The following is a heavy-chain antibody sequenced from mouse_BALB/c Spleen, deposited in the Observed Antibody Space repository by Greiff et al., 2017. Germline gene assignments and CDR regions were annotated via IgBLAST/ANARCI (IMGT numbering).Heavy chain of an antibody. CDR2: INPGSGGT. V-gene: IGHV1-54*01. D-gene: IGHD2-4*01. J-gene: IGHJ4*01. CDR3: AGDYEDYAMDY. CDR1: GYAFTNYL. Sequence: VQLQQSGAELVRPGTSVKVSCKASGYAFTNYLIEWVKQRPGQGLEWIGVINPGSGGTNYNEKFKGKATLTADKSSSTAYMQLSSLTSDDSAVYFCAGDYEDYAMDYWGQGTSVTVSS.